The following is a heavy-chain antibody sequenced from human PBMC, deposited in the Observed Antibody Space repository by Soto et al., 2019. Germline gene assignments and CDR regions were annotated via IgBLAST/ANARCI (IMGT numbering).Heavy chain of an antibody. J-gene: IGHJ4*02. V-gene: IGHV4-30-2*01. Sequence: SETLSLTCAVSGGSISSGGYSWSWIRQPPGKGLEWIGYIYHSGSTYYNPSLKSRVTISVDRSKNQFSLKLSSVTAADTAVYYCARVDMVRGAYYFDYWGQGTLVTVSS. D-gene: IGHD3-10*01. CDR2: IYHSGST. CDR3: ARVDMVRGAYYFDY. CDR1: GGSISSGGYS.